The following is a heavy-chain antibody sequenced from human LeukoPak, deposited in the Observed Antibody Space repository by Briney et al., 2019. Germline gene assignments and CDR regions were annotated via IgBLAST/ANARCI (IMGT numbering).Heavy chain of an antibody. Sequence: SETLSLTCTVSGGSISSYYWSWIRQPPGKGLEWIGYIYYSGSTNYNPSLKSRVTISVDTSKNQFSLKLSSVTAADTAVYYCARFLPVAGVFDYWGQGTLVTVSS. CDR3: ARFLPVAGVFDY. CDR2: IYYSGST. CDR1: GGSISSYY. D-gene: IGHD6-13*01. V-gene: IGHV4-59*08. J-gene: IGHJ4*02.